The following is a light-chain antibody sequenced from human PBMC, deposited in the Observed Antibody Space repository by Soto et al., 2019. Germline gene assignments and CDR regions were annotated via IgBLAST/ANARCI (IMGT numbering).Light chain of an antibody. CDR1: QNINNY. J-gene: IGKJ1*01. CDR2: DAS. Sequence: DIQMTQSPSSLSASVGDRFTITCQASQNINNYLNWYQQKPGRAPKLLIYDASNLESGVPSRFSGSGSGTEFTLTISSLQPDDFATYYCQQYNSYSKTFGQGTKV. CDR3: QQYNSYSKT. V-gene: IGKV1-5*01.